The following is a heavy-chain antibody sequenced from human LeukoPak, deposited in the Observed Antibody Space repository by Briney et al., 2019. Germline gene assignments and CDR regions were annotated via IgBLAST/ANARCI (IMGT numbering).Heavy chain of an antibody. CDR1: GFTFSSYW. CDR2: INSDGSSA. V-gene: IGHV3-74*01. CDR3: AKDGNWGFYYYYYMDV. D-gene: IGHD7-27*01. J-gene: IGHJ6*03. Sequence: GGSLRLSCAASGFTFSSYWMHWVRQAPGKGLVWVSRINSDGSSATYADSVKGRFTISRDNSKNTLYLQMNSLRAEDTAVYYCAKDGNWGFYYYYYMDVWGKGTTVTVSS.